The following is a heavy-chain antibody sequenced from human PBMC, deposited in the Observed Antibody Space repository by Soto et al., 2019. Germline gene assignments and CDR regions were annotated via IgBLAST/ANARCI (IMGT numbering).Heavy chain of an antibody. CDR2: SYGGGNDP. CDR3: AKMRGMQLWEYHFDY. CDR1: GFTFSNFA. J-gene: IGHJ4*02. D-gene: IGHD3-10*01. Sequence: EVQLLESGGGLVQPGGSLRLSCAASGFTFSNFAMSWVRQAPGKGLEWVAQSYGGGNDPSYADSVRGRFTSSRDNSTNTVHLQMYSLRAEDTAIYYCAKMRGMQLWEYHFDYWGQGVLVSVSS. V-gene: IGHV3-23*01.